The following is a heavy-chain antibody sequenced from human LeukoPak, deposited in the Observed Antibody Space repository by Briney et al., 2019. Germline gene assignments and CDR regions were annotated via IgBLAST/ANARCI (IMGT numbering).Heavy chain of an antibody. J-gene: IGHJ4*02. CDR1: GFTFSSYW. V-gene: IGHV3-7*01. Sequence: GGSLRLSCAASGFTFSSYWMHWVRQAPGKGLEWVASINPDGNKKYSADSVKGRFTISRDNAENSLYLQMNSLRVEDTAFYYCARDLAYSRLDYWGQGMLVTVSS. D-gene: IGHD5-18*01. CDR3: ARDLAYSRLDY. CDR2: INPDGNKK.